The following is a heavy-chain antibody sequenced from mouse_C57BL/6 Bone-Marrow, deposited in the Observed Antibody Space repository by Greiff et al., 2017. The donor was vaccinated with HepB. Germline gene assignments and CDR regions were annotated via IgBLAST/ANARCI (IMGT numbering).Heavy chain of an antibody. CDR1: GFNIKDDY. V-gene: IGHV14-4*01. D-gene: IGHD2-14*01. J-gene: IGHJ3*01. Sequence: VTLKVSGAELVRPGASVKLSCTASGFNIKDDYMHWVKQRPEQGLEWIGWIDPENGDTEYASKFQGKATITADTSSNTAYLQLSSLTSEDTAVYYCTTVPWFAYWGQGTLVTVSA. CDR2: IDPENGDT. CDR3: TTVPWFAY.